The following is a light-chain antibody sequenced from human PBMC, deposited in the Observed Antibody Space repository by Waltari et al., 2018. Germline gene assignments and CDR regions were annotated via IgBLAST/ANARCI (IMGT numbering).Light chain of an antibody. Sequence: IVMTQSPATLSVSPGERATLSCRASQSVSSNLAWYQQKPGQAPRLLLFGASTRATGLPARFSGSGSGTEFTLTISSLQSEDFAVYYCQQYSEWPRTFGQGTKLEI. CDR3: QQYSEWPRT. CDR1: QSVSSN. CDR2: GAS. V-gene: IGKV3-15*01. J-gene: IGKJ2*01.